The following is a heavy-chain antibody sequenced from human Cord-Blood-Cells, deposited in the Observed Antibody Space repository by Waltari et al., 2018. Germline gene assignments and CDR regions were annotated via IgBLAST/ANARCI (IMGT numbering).Heavy chain of an antibody. Sequence: QVQLVQSGAEVKKPGASVKVSCKAPGSPYTSHPINWVRQATGQGLEWMGWMNPNSGNTGYAQKFQGRVTITRNTSISTAYMELSSLRSEDTAVYYCARVPVGGTAAFDIWGQGTMVTVSS. CDR1: GSPYTSHP. CDR3: ARVPVGGTAAFDI. CDR2: MNPNSGNT. D-gene: IGHD6-19*01. J-gene: IGHJ3*02. V-gene: IGHV1-8*03.